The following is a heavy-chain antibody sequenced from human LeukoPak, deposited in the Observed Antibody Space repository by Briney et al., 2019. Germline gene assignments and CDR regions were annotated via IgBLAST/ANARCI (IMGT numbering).Heavy chain of an antibody. CDR2: ISHDGNNK. Sequence: PGGSLRLSCAASGVPFSDYGMYWVRQAPGKGLEWLAVISHDGNNKYYADSVKGRITISRDNSRNTLYLQMNSLRAEDTAVYYCAKDDGGSYYIYYYYMDVWGKGTTVTISS. CDR3: AKDDGGSYYIYYYYMDV. V-gene: IGHV3-30*18. J-gene: IGHJ6*03. CDR1: GVPFSDYG. D-gene: IGHD1-26*01.